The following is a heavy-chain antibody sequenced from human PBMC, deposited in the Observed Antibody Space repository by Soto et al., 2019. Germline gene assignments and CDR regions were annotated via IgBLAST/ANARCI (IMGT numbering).Heavy chain of an antibody. CDR2: ISYDGSDK. D-gene: IGHD4-17*01. CDR3: AKGFSYGERYYFDY. CDR1: GFSFSSYV. V-gene: IGHV3-30*18. Sequence: GGSLRLSCVASGFSFSSYVMHWVRQAPGKGLEWVADISYDGSDKYYADSVKGRFTISRDNSKNTLYLQMNSLRAEDAAVYYCAKGFSYGERYYFDYWGQGTLVTVSS. J-gene: IGHJ4*02.